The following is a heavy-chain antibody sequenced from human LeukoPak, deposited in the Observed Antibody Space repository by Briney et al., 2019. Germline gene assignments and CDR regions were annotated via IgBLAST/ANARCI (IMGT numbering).Heavy chain of an antibody. Sequence: GASVKVSCKASGYTFTSYGISWVRQAPGQGLEWMGWISAYNGNTNYAQKLQGRVTMTTDTSTSTAYMELRSLRSDDTAVYYCARTGRFLEWLSHFDYWGQGTLVTVSS. V-gene: IGHV1-18*01. J-gene: IGHJ4*02. D-gene: IGHD3-3*01. CDR2: ISAYNGNT. CDR3: ARTGRFLEWLSHFDY. CDR1: GYTFTSYG.